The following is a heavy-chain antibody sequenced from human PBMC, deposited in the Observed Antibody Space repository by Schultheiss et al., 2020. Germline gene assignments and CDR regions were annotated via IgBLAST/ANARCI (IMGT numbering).Heavy chain of an antibody. CDR3: ARESSSGLDY. D-gene: IGHD2-15*01. Sequence: SATLSLTCTVSGGSISSYYWSWIRQPPGKGLEWIGYIYYSGSTNYNPSLKSRVTISVDTSKNQFSLKLSSVTAADTAVYYCARESSSGLDYWGQGTLVTGSS. CDR2: IYYSGST. J-gene: IGHJ4*02. V-gene: IGHV4-59*01. CDR1: GGSISSYY.